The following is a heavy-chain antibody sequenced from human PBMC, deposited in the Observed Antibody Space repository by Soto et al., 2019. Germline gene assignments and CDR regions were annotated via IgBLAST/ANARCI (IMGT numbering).Heavy chain of an antibody. D-gene: IGHD3-22*01. CDR3: AHLTYYFDSSAYYWYFDL. CDR2: IYWDDDK. CDR1: GFSLSTSGVG. Sequence: QITLKESGPTLVKPTQTLTLTCTFSGFSLSTSGVGVGWIRQPPGKALEWLALIYWDDDKRYSPSLESRLTIPKDTSKNQVVLTMTNMDPVDTATYYCAHLTYYFDSSAYYWYFDLWGRGTLVTVSS. V-gene: IGHV2-5*02. J-gene: IGHJ2*01.